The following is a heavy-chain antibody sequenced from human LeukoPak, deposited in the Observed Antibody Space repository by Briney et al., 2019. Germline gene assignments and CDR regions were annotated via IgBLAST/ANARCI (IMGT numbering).Heavy chain of an antibody. V-gene: IGHV3-30-3*01. D-gene: IGHD2/OR15-2a*01. Sequence: PGGSLRLSCAASGFTFSSYAMHWVRQAPGKGLEWVAVISYDGSNKYYADSVKGRFTISRDNSKNTLYLQMNSLRAEDTAVYYCARDFSGGPSEIWGQGTLVTVSS. J-gene: IGHJ4*02. CDR1: GFTFSSYA. CDR2: ISYDGSNK. CDR3: ARDFSGGPSEI.